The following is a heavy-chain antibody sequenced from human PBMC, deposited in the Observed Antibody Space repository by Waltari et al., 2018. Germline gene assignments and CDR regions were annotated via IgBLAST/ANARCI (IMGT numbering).Heavy chain of an antibody. J-gene: IGHJ4*02. CDR3: AREKAAGPFDD. V-gene: IGHV3-72*01. CDR1: GFIFSYHY. CDR2: SRNKANRYTT. Sequence: EVQLAEAGGGLVQPGGSLRLSCVVSGFIFSYHYMDWVRQAPGKGLEWVGRSRNKANRYTTEYAASVKGRFTISRDESKNLMYLQMNSLQKEDTAVYYCAREKAAGPFDDWGQGTLVTVSS. D-gene: IGHD2-15*01.